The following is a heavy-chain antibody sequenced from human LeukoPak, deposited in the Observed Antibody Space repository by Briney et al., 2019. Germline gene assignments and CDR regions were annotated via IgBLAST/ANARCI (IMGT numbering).Heavy chain of an antibody. D-gene: IGHD2-2*01. CDR3: ARGTRFDY. CDR2: INHSGST. V-gene: IGHV4-34*01. CDR1: GGSFSGYY. Sequence: SETLSLTCAVYGGSFSGYYWSWIRRPPGKGLEWIGEINHSGSTNYNPSLKSRVTISVDTSKNQFSLKLSSVTAADTAVYYCARGTRFDYWGQGTLATVSS. J-gene: IGHJ4*02.